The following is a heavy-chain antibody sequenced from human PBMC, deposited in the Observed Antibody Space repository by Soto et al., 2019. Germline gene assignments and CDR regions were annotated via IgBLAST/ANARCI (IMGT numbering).Heavy chain of an antibody. V-gene: IGHV3-30*18. CDR2: VSYDGSRK. D-gene: IGHD5-12*01. CDR1: GFTFSTYG. Sequence: QVQVVESGGGVVQPGRSLTLSCAASGFTFSTYGMHWVRQAPGKRLEWVAIVSYDGSRKHYVDSVKGRFAISRDNSLNTLYLQLNSLRPEDTAMYYCAKDLHGDRDGYRYGADSWGQGTLVTVSS. CDR3: AKDLHGDRDGYRYGADS. J-gene: IGHJ4*02.